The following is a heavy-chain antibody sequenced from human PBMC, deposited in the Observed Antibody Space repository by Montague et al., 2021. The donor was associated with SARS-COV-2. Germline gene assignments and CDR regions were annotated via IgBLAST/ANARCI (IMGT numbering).Heavy chain of an antibody. CDR3: ARKRGVIGSNWFDP. V-gene: IGHV2-5*02. CDR2: IYWDDDK. Sequence: PALVKPTQTLTLTCTFSGFSLSTSGVGVGWIRQPPGKALEWLALIYWDDDKRYSPSLKSRLTITKDTSKNQVVLTMTNMDPVDTATYYCARKRGVIGSNWFDPWGQGTLVTVSS. D-gene: IGHD3-3*01. J-gene: IGHJ5*02. CDR1: GFSLSTSGVG.